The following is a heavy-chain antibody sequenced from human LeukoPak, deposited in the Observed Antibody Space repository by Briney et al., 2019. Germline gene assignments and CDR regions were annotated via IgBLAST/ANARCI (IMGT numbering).Heavy chain of an antibody. Sequence: GGSLRLSCAASGFIFSSYCMHWVRQAPGKGLEWVAFIRDDGSNKYYADSVKGRFTISRDNSKNTLYLQMNSLRAEDTAVYYCARGDYYDRPASRSYWGQGTLVTVSS. CDR2: IRDDGSNK. J-gene: IGHJ4*02. CDR3: ARGDYYDRPASRSY. CDR1: GFIFSSYC. D-gene: IGHD3-22*01. V-gene: IGHV3-30*02.